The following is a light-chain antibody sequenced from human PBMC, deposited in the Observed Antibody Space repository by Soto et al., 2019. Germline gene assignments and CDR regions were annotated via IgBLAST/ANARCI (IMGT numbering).Light chain of an antibody. CDR2: AAS. V-gene: IGKV1-27*01. CDR1: QSIRSY. Sequence: DIQMTQSPSSLSASVGDTVIITCRASQSIRSYLNWYQQKPGKAPKLLIYAASTLQSGVPSRFSGSGSGTDFTLTISSLQPEDVATYYCQKYNSAPRTFGQGTKVDNK. CDR3: QKYNSAPRT. J-gene: IGKJ1*01.